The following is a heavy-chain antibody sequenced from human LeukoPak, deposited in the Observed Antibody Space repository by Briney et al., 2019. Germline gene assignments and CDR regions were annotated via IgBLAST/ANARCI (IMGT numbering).Heavy chain of an antibody. CDR3: ARAVDYDFWSGYYKAWFDP. Sequence: ASVKVSCKASGYTSTGYYMHWVRQAPGQGLEWMGRINPNSGGTNYAQKFQGRVTMTRDTSTSTVYMELSSLRSEDTAVYYCARAVDYDFWSGYYKAWFDPWGQGTLVTVSS. J-gene: IGHJ5*02. CDR2: INPNSGGT. V-gene: IGHV1-2*06. D-gene: IGHD3-3*01. CDR1: GYTSTGYY.